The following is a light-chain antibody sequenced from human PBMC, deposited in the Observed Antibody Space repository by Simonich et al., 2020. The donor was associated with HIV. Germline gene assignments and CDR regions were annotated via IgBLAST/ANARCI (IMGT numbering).Light chain of an antibody. Sequence: EVVMTQSPDTLSFSPWERTTLSCRTSHSFSNNLARYQKKPGQAHRLLSYGASPRATGIPARFSGSGSGTEFTLTISSMQSEDFAVYYCQQYDKWPLFFGQGTKLELK. CDR1: HSFSNN. CDR2: GAS. V-gene: IGKV3-15*01. CDR3: QQYDKWPLF. J-gene: IGKJ2*01.